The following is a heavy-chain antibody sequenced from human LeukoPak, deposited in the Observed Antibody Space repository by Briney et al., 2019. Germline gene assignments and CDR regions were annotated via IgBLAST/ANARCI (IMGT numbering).Heavy chain of an antibody. V-gene: IGHV3-53*01. CDR2: IYSGGNT. Sequence: GGSLRLSCAASGFTVSSNSMNWVRQAPGKGLQWVSVIYSGGNTYYADSVKGRFTISRDNSKNTLYLQMNSLRAEDTAVYYCAKNREYSKLLDYWGQGTLVTVSS. D-gene: IGHD6-6*01. CDR3: AKNREYSKLLDY. CDR1: GFTVSSNS. J-gene: IGHJ4*02.